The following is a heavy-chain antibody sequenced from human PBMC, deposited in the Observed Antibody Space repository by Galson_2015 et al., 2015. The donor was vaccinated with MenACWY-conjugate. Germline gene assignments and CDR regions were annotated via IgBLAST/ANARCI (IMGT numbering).Heavy chain of an antibody. CDR3: VRCNVVGGDYAFDP. CDR2: IKQDGSER. CDR1: GFTFSTYW. Sequence: SLRLSCAASGFTFSTYWMTWVRQAPGKGLEWVANIKQDGSERYYVDSVKDRFTISRDNAKNSLYLQMNSLRDEDMAVYYCVRCNVVGGDYAFDPWGLGTLVTVSS. D-gene: IGHD4-17*01. J-gene: IGHJ5*02. V-gene: IGHV3-7*03.